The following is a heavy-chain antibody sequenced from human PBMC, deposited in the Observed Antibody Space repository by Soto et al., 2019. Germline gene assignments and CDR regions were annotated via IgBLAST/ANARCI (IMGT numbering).Heavy chain of an antibody. CDR1: GGSISSGGYS. CDR3: ARKRSTSWYYYYYGMDV. J-gene: IGHJ6*02. V-gene: IGHV4-30-2*01. D-gene: IGHD6-13*01. Sequence: SETLSLTCAVCGGSISSGGYSWSWIRQPPGKGLEWIGYIYHSGSTYYNPSLKSRVTISVDRSKNQFSLKLSSVTAADTAVYYCARKRSTSWYYYYYGMDVWGQGTTVTVSS. CDR2: IYHSGST.